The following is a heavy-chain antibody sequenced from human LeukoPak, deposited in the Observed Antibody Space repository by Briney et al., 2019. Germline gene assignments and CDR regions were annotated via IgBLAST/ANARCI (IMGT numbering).Heavy chain of an antibody. CDR2: ISYDGSNK. J-gene: IGHJ3*02. CDR3: ATQWLGDLGGAFDI. CDR1: GFTFSSYG. D-gene: IGHD6-19*01. V-gene: IGHV3-30*03. Sequence: GGSLRLSCAASGFTFSSYGMHWVRQAPGKGLEWVAVISYDGSNKYYADSVKGRFTISRDNSKNTLYLQMNSLRAEDTAVYYCATQWLGDLGGAFDIWGQGTMVTVSS.